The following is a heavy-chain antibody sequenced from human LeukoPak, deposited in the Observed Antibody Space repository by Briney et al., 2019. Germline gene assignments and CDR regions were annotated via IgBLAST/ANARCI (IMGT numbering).Heavy chain of an antibody. V-gene: IGHV3-48*02. CDR2: ISSSSSTT. Sequence: PGGSLRLSCAASGFTFSTYAMTWVRQAPGKGLEWVSYISSSSSTTYYAESVKGRFTISRDNAKNSLYLQMNSLRDEDTAVYYCATSLGPFDHWGQGTLVTVSS. CDR1: GFTFSTYA. J-gene: IGHJ4*02. D-gene: IGHD3-16*01. CDR3: ATSLGPFDH.